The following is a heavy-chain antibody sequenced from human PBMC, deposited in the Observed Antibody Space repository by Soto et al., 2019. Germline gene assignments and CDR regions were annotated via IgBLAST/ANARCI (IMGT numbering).Heavy chain of an antibody. CDR1: GGTFSSYA. CDR3: ARARVVKQDYYYGMDV. D-gene: IGHD6-13*01. Sequence: QVQLVQSGAEVKKPGSSVKVSCKASGGTFSSYAISWVRQAPGQGLEWMGGIIPIFGTANYAQKFQGRVTITADESTRTAYMELSSLRSEDTAVYYCARARVVKQDYYYGMDVWGQGTTVTVSS. CDR2: IIPIFGTA. J-gene: IGHJ6*02. V-gene: IGHV1-69*01.